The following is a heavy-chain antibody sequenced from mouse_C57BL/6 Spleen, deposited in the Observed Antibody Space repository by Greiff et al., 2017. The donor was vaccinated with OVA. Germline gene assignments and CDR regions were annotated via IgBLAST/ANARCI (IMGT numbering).Heavy chain of an antibody. Sequence: EVQGVESGGGLVQSGRSLRLSCATSGFTFSDFYMEWVRQAPGKGLEWIAASRNKANDYTTEYSASVKGRFIVSRDTSQSILYLQMNALRAEDTAIYYCARDDWYGKDYAMDYWGQGTSVTVSS. D-gene: IGHD2-10*02. CDR1: GFTFSDFY. J-gene: IGHJ4*01. V-gene: IGHV7-1*01. CDR3: ARDDWYGKDYAMDY. CDR2: SRNKANDYTT.